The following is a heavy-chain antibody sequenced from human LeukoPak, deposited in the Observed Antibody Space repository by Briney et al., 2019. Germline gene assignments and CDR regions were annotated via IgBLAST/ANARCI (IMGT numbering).Heavy chain of an antibody. CDR2: ISSSGSTI. Sequence: GGSLRLSCAASGFTFSDYYMSWIRQAPGKGLEWVSYISSSGSTIYYADSAKGRFTISRDNAKNSLYLQMNSLRAEDTAVYYCARDTHRVVVITTPHAFDIWGQGTMVTVSS. V-gene: IGHV3-11*01. J-gene: IGHJ3*02. CDR1: GFTFSDYY. D-gene: IGHD3-22*01. CDR3: ARDTHRVVVITTPHAFDI.